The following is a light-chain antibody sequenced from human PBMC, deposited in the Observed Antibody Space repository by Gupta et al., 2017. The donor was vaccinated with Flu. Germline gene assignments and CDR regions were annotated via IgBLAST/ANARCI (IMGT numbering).Light chain of an antibody. V-gene: IGKV3-11*01. J-gene: IGKJ3*01. CDR1: QSVSSY. Sequence: EIVLTQYPATLSLPPGERATLSCRASQSVSSYLAWYQQKPGQAPRLLIYDASNRATGIPARFSGSGSGTDFTLTISSLEPEDFAVYYCQQRSNWPPGFTFGHGTKVDIK. CDR2: DAS. CDR3: QQRSNWPPGFT.